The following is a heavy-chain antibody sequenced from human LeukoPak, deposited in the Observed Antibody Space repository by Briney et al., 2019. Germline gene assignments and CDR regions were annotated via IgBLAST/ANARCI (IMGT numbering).Heavy chain of an antibody. J-gene: IGHJ4*02. CDR1: GFTFDSYG. V-gene: IGHV3-20*04. CDR2: INWNGDDT. CDR3: VRGGESVGSYFDY. Sequence: GGSLRLSCAASGFTFDSYGMSWVRQAPGKGLEWVSGINWNGDDTTYADSVKGRFTISRDNAKNSLYLQINSLRAEDTALYYCVRGGESVGSYFDYWGPGTLVTVSS. D-gene: IGHD3-16*01.